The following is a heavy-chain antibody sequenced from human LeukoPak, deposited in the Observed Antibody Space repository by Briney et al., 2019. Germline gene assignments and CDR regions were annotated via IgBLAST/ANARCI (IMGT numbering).Heavy chain of an antibody. CDR3: AARTVVAGFDY. J-gene: IGHJ4*02. D-gene: IGHD6-19*01. V-gene: IGHV3-30-3*01. CDR2: ISYDGSNK. Sequence: GGSLRLSCAASGFTFSSYAMHWVRQAPGKGLEWVAVISYDGSNKYYADSVKGRFTISRDNAKNSLYLQMNSLRAEDTAVYYCAARTVVAGFDYWGQGTLVTVSS. CDR1: GFTFSSYA.